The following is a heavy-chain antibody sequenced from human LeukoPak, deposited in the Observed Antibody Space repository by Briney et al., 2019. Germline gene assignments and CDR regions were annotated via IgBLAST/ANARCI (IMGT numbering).Heavy chain of an antibody. J-gene: IGHJ2*01. D-gene: IGHD4-17*01. CDR2: IYSSDST. CDR3: ARDRAGAWYFDL. Sequence: SGGSLRLSCAASGFTVSSNYMSWVRQAPGKGLEWVSVIYSSDSTYYADSVKGRFTISRDNSKNTLYLQMSSLRVEDTAVYYCARDRAGAWYFDLWGRGTLVTVSS. V-gene: IGHV3-66*01. CDR1: GFTVSSNY.